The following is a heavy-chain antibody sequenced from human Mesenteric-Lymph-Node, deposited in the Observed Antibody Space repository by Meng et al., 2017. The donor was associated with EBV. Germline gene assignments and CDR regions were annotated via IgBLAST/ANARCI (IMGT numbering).Heavy chain of an antibody. Sequence: LQAQEAGPGLVKPSESRSLTCTVSGGSIKISSYFWGWIRQPPGKGLEWMGSVYYTGSTYYNLSLKSRVIISVDTSENQFSLRLSSVTAADTAVYYCESVGYSGSYYADYWGQGTLVTVSS. CDR1: GGSIKISSYF. D-gene: IGHD1-26*01. CDR3: ESVGYSGSYYADY. CDR2: VYYTGST. J-gene: IGHJ4*02. V-gene: IGHV4-39*07.